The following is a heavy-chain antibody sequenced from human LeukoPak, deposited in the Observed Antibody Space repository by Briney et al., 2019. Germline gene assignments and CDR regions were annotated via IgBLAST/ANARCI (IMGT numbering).Heavy chain of an antibody. V-gene: IGHV4-34*01. Sequence: PSETLSLTCAVYGGSFSGYYWSWIRQPPGKGLEWIGEINHSGSTNYNPSLKSRVTISVDTSKNQFSLKLSSVTAADTAVYYCARGGRSGYQIDYWGQGTLVTVSS. CDR3: ARGGRSGYQIDY. CDR1: GGSFSGYY. D-gene: IGHD3-22*01. J-gene: IGHJ4*02. CDR2: INHSGST.